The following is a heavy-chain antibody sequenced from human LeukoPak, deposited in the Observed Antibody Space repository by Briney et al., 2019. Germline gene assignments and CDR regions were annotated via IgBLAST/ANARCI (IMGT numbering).Heavy chain of an antibody. Sequence: GGSLKISCKGSGYNFTNYWIGGARPLPGKGLEGMGSIYPGDSDTIYSPSFQGQVTISAAKSISTAYLQWSSLKASDTAMYFCARPALMASRDYYFDYWGQGTLVTVSS. CDR2: IYPGDSDT. V-gene: IGHV5-51*01. D-gene: IGHD4-17*01. CDR1: GYNFTNYW. J-gene: IGHJ4*02. CDR3: ARPALMASRDYYFDY.